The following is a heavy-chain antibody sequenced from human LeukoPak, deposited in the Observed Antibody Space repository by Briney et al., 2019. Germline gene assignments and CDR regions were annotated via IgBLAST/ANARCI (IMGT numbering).Heavy chain of an antibody. CDR2: ISWNSGSI. J-gene: IGHJ4*02. Sequence: GRPLRLSCAASGFTSDDYAMHWVRQAPGKGLEWVSGISWNSGSIGYADSVKGRFTISRDNAKKSLFLQMNSLRAEDTALYYCAKGSTGSFLTDYWGQGTLVTVSS. D-gene: IGHD1-26*01. CDR3: AKGSTGSFLTDY. V-gene: IGHV3-9*02. CDR1: GFTSDDYA.